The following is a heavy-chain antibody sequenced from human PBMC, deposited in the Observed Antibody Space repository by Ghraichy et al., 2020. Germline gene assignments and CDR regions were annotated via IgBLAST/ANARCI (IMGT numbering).Heavy chain of an antibody. CDR3: AAVSNYDPSGPIHY. V-gene: IGHV1-24*01. D-gene: IGHD3-22*01. CDR2: FDPEDGET. Sequence: ASVKVSCKVSGYTLIELSMHWVRQVPGEGLEWMGSFDPEDGETIYAQKFQGRVTMTEDTSTDTAYMELSSLRSEDTAVYYCAAVSNYDPSGPIHYWGQGILVTVSS. CDR1: GYTLIELS. J-gene: IGHJ4*02.